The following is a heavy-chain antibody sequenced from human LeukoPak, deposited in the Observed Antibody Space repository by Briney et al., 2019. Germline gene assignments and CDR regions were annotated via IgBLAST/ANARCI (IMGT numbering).Heavy chain of an antibody. Sequence: PGGSLRLSCTASGVTFSTSGVNWLRQAPGKGLEWVASIGPTGSDRYHADSIKGRFTISRDNANNFLYLQMNSLRAEDTAVYYCATETNGRHYDYWGQGTLLTVSS. CDR3: ATETNGRHYDY. CDR1: GVTFSTSG. J-gene: IGHJ4*02. CDR2: IGPTGSDR. D-gene: IGHD1-14*01. V-gene: IGHV3-21*06.